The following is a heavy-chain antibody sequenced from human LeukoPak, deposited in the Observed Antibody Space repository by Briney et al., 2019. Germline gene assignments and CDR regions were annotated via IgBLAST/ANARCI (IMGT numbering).Heavy chain of an antibody. V-gene: IGHV3-30*02. CDR1: GFTFSSYG. J-gene: IGHJ4*02. CDR3: AKDTDYSSSGPIDY. CDR2: IRYDGSNK. Sequence: GGSLRLSCAASGFTFSSYGMHWVRQAPGKGLEWVAFIRYDGSNKYYADSVKGRFTISRDNSKNTLYLQMNSLRAEDTAVYYCAKDTDYSSSGPIDYWGQGTLVTVSS. D-gene: IGHD6-6*01.